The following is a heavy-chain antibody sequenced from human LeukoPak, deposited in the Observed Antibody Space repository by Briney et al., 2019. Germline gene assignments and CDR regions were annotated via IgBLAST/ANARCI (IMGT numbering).Heavy chain of an antibody. Sequence: ASVKVSCKASGYTFTGYYIHWVRQAPGQGLEWMGWINPNSGGTNYAQKFQGRVTMTRDTSISTAYMELSRLRSDDTAVYYCAKVRWGSDNALDSWGQGTLVTGSS. V-gene: IGHV1-2*02. D-gene: IGHD3-16*01. J-gene: IGHJ4*02. CDR2: INPNSGGT. CDR3: AKVRWGSDNALDS. CDR1: GYTFTGYY.